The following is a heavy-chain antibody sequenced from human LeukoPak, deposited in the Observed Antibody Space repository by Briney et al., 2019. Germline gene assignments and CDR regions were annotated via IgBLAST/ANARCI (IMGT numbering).Heavy chain of an antibody. V-gene: IGHV3-23*01. CDR1: GFTFSSYA. CDR2: ISGSGGST. CDR3: AKGGNYDILTGYHPFDY. Sequence: GGSLRLSCAASGFTFSSYAMSWVRQAPGKGLEWVSAISGSGGSTYYADSVKGRFTISRDNSKNTLYLQMNSLRAEDTAVYYCAKGGNYDILTGYHPFDYWGQGILVTVSS. D-gene: IGHD3-9*01. J-gene: IGHJ4*02.